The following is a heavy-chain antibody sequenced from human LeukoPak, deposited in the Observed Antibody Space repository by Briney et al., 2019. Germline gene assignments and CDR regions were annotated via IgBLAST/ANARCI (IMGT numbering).Heavy chain of an antibody. V-gene: IGHV1-46*01. CDR2: INPSGGRT. J-gene: IGHJ4*02. CDR1: GYTFTSYY. Sequence: ASVKVSCKASGYTFTSYYMHWVRQAPGQGLEWMGIINPSGGRTGYAQNFQGRVTMTRDMSTSTVYMELSSLRSEDTAVYYCARGPGEGGSSGYYYGKPEDPAEYYFDYWGQGTLVTVSS. D-gene: IGHD3-22*01. CDR3: ARGPGEGGSSGYYYGKPEDPAEYYFDY.